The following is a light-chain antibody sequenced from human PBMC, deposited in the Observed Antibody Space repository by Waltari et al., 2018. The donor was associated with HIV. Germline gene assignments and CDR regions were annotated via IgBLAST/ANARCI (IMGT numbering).Light chain of an antibody. CDR1: VLAERF. J-gene: IGLJ3*02. CDR3: YSEPGNGRV. Sequence: SFDLTQPSSVSVSPGQTATISCSGNVLAERFGRWFQQKPGQAPVLLIFRDSERHSRIPERVSASKPGNTFTLTILGAQTDEEAVYYCYSEPGNGRVVGGGTQLTVL. V-gene: IGLV3-27*01. CDR2: RDS.